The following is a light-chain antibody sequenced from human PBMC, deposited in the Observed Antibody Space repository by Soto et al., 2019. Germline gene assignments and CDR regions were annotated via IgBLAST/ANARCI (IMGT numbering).Light chain of an antibody. CDR1: QSLLHSDGKTY. V-gene: IGKV2D-29*01. J-gene: IGKJ2*01. Sequence: EIVMTQTPLSLSVIPGQPASISCKSSQSLLHSDGKTYLFWYLQRAGQPPQLLIYELSNRFSGGPHRFRGSGSGTDFTLKISRVEAEDVGVYYCMQSTMFPYTFGQGTKLEIK. CDR2: ELS. CDR3: MQSTMFPYT.